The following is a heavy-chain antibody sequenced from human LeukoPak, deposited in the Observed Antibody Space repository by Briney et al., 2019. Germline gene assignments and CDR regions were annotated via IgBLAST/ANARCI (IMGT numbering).Heavy chain of an antibody. Sequence: SSETLSLTCAVYGGSFSGYYWSWIRQPPGKGLEWTGEINHSGSTNYNPSLKSRVTISVDTSKNQFSLKLSSVTAADTAVYYCARVRRYCSSTSCYWPAFDIWGQGTMVTVSS. CDR2: INHSGST. J-gene: IGHJ3*02. CDR3: ARVRRYCSSTSCYWPAFDI. D-gene: IGHD2-2*01. CDR1: GGSFSGYY. V-gene: IGHV4-34*01.